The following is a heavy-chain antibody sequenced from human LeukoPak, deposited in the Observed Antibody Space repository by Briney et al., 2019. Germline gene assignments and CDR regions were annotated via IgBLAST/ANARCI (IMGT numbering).Heavy chain of an antibody. J-gene: IGHJ6*02. CDR3: AREADYDILTGPGDYYGMDV. CDR2: ISSSSSTI. CDR1: GFTFSSYS. D-gene: IGHD3-9*01. Sequence: GGSLRLSCAASGFTFSSYSMNWVRQAPGKGLEWVSYISSSSSTIYYADSVKGRFTISRDNAKNSLYLQMNSLRAEDTAVYYRAREADYDILTGPGDYYGMDVWGQGTTVTVSS. V-gene: IGHV3-48*01.